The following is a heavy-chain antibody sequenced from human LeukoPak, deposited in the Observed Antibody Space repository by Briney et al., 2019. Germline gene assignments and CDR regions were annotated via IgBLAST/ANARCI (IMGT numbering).Heavy chain of an antibody. CDR2: ISYDGSNK. V-gene: IGHV3-30*03. CDR3: ARAIVVVPAAIIDAFDI. Sequence: GGSLRLSCAASGFTFSSYGMHWVRQAPGKGLEWVAVISYDGSNKYYADSVKGRFTISRDNSKNTLYLQMNSLRAEDTAVYYCARAIVVVPAAIIDAFDIWGQGTMVTVSS. CDR1: GFTFSSYG. D-gene: IGHD2-2*01. J-gene: IGHJ3*02.